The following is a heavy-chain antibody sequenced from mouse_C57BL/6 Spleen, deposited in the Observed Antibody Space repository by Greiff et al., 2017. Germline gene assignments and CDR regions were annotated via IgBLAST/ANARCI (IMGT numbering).Heavy chain of an antibody. Sequence: QVTLKESGPGILQSSQTLSLTCSFSGFSLSTSGMGVSWIRQPSGKGLEWLAHIYWDDDKRYNPSLKSRLTISKDTSRNQGFLKIASVDTADTATYYCARSYGTLFAYWGQGTLVTVSA. CDR3: ARSYGTLFAY. CDR2: IYWDDDK. J-gene: IGHJ3*01. CDR1: GFSLSTSGMG. D-gene: IGHD1-1*01. V-gene: IGHV8-12*01.